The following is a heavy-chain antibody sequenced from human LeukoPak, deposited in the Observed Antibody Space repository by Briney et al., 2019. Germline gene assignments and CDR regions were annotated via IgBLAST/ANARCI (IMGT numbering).Heavy chain of an antibody. V-gene: IGHV4-34*01. CDR2: INHSGST. Sequence: PSETLSLTCAVYGGSFSGYYWSWIRQPPGKGLEWIGEINHSGSTNYNPSLKSRVTISVDTSKNQFSLKLSSVTAADTAVYYCARSLGYCSGTSCQRWFDPWGQGTLVTVSS. CDR3: ARSLGYCSGTSCQRWFDP. CDR1: GGSFSGYY. J-gene: IGHJ5*02. D-gene: IGHD2-2*01.